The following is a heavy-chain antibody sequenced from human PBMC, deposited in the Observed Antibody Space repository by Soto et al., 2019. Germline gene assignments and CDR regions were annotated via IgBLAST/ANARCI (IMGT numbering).Heavy chain of an antibody. CDR2: ISYDGSNK. J-gene: IGHJ6*02. CDR1: GFTFSSYG. D-gene: IGHD5-18*01. CDR3: AKDQLRGYSYGFFYYYYGMNV. Sequence: GGSLRLSCAASGFTFSSYGMHWVRHAPGKGLEWVAVISYDGSNKYYADSVKGRFTISRDNSKNTLYLQMNSLRAEDTAVYYCAKDQLRGYSYGFFYYYYGMNVWGQGATVTVSS. V-gene: IGHV3-30*18.